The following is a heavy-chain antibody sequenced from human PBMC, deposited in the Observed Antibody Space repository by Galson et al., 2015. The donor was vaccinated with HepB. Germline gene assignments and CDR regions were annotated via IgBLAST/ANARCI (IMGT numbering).Heavy chain of an antibody. CDR3: ARAELVVVPAAISYYYYYMDV. CDR1: GYTFTSYA. J-gene: IGHJ6*03. D-gene: IGHD2-2*01. CDR2: INTNTGNP. V-gene: IGHV7-4-1*02. Sequence: SVKVSCKASGYTFTSYAMNWVRQAPGQGLEWMGWINTNTGNPTYAQGFTGRFVFSLDTSVSTAYLQISSLKAEDTAVYYCARAELVVVPAAISYYYYYMDVWGKGTTVTVSS.